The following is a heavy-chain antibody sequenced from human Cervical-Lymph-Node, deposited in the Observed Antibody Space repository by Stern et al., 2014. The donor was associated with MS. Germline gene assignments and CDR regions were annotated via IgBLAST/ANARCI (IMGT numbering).Heavy chain of an antibody. V-gene: IGHV3-7*01. Sequence: EVQLVESGGGLVQPGGSLRLSCAASGFTFSTYWMSWVRQAPGKGLEWVANINLDGTEKYYVGSVKGRFTISRDNAKNSLYLQMNSLSAEDMAVYYCARDKKWRVHYYGVDVWGQGTTVTVSS. CDR2: INLDGTEK. J-gene: IGHJ6*02. D-gene: IGHD6-19*01. CDR3: ARDKKWRVHYYGVDV. CDR1: GFTFSTYW.